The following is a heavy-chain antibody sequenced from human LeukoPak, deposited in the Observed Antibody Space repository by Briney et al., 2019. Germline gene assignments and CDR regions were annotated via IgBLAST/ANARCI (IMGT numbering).Heavy chain of an antibody. CDR2: IKRDGSEK. CDR1: TXXXXW. CDR3: GXXXXXXXXXXXXXXXHXXY. J-gene: IGHJ4*02. Sequence: TXXXXWMXWVRRAPGKXLXXVASIKRDGSEKYYLDSVKGRFTISKDNAKNXMYLQMNSLRAEDTAVYYCGXXXXXXXXXXXXXXXHXXYWXQGIXXTVSS. V-gene: IGHV3-7*01.